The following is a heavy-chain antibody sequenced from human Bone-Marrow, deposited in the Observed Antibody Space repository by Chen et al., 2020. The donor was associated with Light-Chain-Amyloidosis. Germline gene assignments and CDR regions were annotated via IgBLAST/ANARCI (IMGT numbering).Heavy chain of an antibody. CDR1: GFTFNTYA. CDR3: AKVWYASGTYFAP. D-gene: IGHD1-26*01. CDR2: ICSGRGST. V-gene: IGHV3-23*01. J-gene: IGHJ5*02. Sequence: LESGGGLRQPGGSLRLYCTASGFTFNTYALGWVRQAPGKGLAWVSAICSGRGSTYYADSVNGRFTISRDNSRNTLYLQMNSLRVEDTAVYSCAKVWYASGTYFAPWGQGTLVTVSS.